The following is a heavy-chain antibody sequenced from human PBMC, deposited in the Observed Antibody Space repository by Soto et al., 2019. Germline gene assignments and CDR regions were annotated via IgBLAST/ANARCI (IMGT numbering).Heavy chain of an antibody. CDR1: GFTLSDFG. CDR2: ISSDGSNK. Sequence: QVQLVESGGGVVHPGRSLRLSCAASGFTLSDFGIHWVRQAPGKGLEWLAVISSDGSNKFYADSVQGRFTLSRDSSENTLYLQMTRLRIDDTAVYYCAKDLSRGPMGTSLGSWGQGTLVTVSS. D-gene: IGHD3-10*01. V-gene: IGHV3-30*18. J-gene: IGHJ4*02. CDR3: AKDLSRGPMGTSLGS.